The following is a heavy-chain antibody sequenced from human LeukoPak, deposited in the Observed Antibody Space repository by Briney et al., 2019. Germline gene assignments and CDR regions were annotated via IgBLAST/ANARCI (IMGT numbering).Heavy chain of an antibody. J-gene: IGHJ5*02. D-gene: IGHD4-17*01. CDR1: GFTFSSYA. V-gene: IGHV3-64*01. CDR3: ARGHDYGDYVGNWFDP. Sequence: PGGSLRLSCAASGFTFSSYAMHWVRQAPGKGLEYVSAISSNGGSTYYANSVKGRFTISRDNSKNTLYLQMGSLRAEDMAVYYCARGHDYGDYVGNWFDPWGQGTLVTVSS. CDR2: ISSNGGST.